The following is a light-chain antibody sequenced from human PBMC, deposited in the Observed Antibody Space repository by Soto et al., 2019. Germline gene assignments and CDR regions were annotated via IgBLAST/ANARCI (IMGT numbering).Light chain of an antibody. CDR2: DIN. V-gene: IGLV2-14*03. CDR3: VSFTTKSSYV. J-gene: IGLJ1*01. CDR1: NSDVGAYIY. Sequence: QSVLTQPASASGSPGQSITISCTGTNSDVGAYIYVSWYQQHPGKAPKLMVYDINNRPSGVSNRFSGSKSANTASLTISGLQADDEADYYCVSFTTKSSYVFGTGTKVT.